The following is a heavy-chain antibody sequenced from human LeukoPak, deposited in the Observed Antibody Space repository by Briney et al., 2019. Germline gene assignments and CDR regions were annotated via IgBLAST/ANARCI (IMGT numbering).Heavy chain of an antibody. CDR3: ARLAPYYGTGII. CDR1: GFTFSPYW. CDR2: IKEDGSEG. Sequence: GGSLRLSCAASGFTFSPYWMSWVRQAPGKGLEWVATIKEDGSEGYYVDSVEGRFTISRDNAKKSLYLQMGSLRAEDTAVYYCARLAPYYGTGIIWGQGTVVTVSS. J-gene: IGHJ3*02. D-gene: IGHD3-10*01. V-gene: IGHV3-7*01.